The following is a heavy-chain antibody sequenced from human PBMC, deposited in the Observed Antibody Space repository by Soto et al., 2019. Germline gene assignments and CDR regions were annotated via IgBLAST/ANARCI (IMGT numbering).Heavy chain of an antibody. J-gene: IGHJ6*02. CDR2: IIPILGIA. CDR3: ARHNGPLYVGYYYDMDV. V-gene: IGHV1-69*02. D-gene: IGHD3-16*01. CDR1: GGTFSSNT. Sequence: ASVKVSCKASGGTFSSNTISWVRQAPGQGLEWMGRIIPILGIANYAQKFQGRVTITRDTSASTAYMELSSLRSEDTAVYYCARHNGPLYVGYYYDMDVWGQGTTVTVSS.